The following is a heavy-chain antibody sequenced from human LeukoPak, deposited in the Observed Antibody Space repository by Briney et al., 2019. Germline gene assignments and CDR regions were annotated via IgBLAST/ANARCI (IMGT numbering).Heavy chain of an antibody. D-gene: IGHD2-8*01. J-gene: IGHJ4*02. CDR3: AKDRDIVLMVYPDYFDY. CDR2: ISGSGGST. CDR1: GFTFSSYA. V-gene: IGHV3-23*01. Sequence: GGSLRLSCAASGFTFSSYAISWVRQAPGKGLEWVSAISGSGGSTYYADSVKGRFTISRDNSKNTLYLQMNSLRAEDTAVYYCAKDRDIVLMVYPDYFDYWGQGTLVTVSS.